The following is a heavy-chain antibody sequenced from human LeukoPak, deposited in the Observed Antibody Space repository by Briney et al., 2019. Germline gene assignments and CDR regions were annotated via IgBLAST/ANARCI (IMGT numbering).Heavy chain of an antibody. CDR2: IYPCDSDT. Sequence: GESLKISCKGSGYSFTSYWIGWVRQMPGKGLEWMGIIYPCDSDTRYSPSFQGQVTISPDKSISTAYLQWSSLKASDTAMYYCARRTFYDSSGYYDFDYWGQGTLVTVSS. CDR3: ARRTFYDSSGYYDFDY. J-gene: IGHJ4*02. V-gene: IGHV5-51*01. CDR1: GYSFTSYW. D-gene: IGHD3-22*01.